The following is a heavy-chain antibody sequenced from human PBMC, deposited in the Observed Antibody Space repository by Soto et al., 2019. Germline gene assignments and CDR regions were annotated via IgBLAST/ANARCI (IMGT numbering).Heavy chain of an antibody. CDR3: ARSNRNYYYYYGMDV. V-gene: IGHV3-30-3*01. Sequence: GGSLRLSCAASGFTFSSYAMHWVRQAPGKGLEWVAVISYDGSNKYYADSVKGRFTISRDNSKNTLYLQMNSLRAEDMAVYYCARSNRNYYYYYGMDVWGQGTTVTVSS. J-gene: IGHJ6*02. CDR1: GFTFSSYA. CDR2: ISYDGSNK. D-gene: IGHD2-8*01.